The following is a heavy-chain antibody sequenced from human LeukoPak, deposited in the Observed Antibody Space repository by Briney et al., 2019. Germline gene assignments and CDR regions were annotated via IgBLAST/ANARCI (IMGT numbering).Heavy chain of an antibody. J-gene: IGHJ4*02. CDR2: INPNSGGT. CDR3: ARFKEGQGDY. Sequence: GASVKVSCKASEYTFTGYYIHWVRQAPGQGLEWMGWINPNSGGTNYAQKFQGRVTMTRDTSISTVYMELSRLRSDDTAVYYCARFKEGQGDYWGQGTLVTVSS. V-gene: IGHV1-2*02. CDR1: EYTFTGYY.